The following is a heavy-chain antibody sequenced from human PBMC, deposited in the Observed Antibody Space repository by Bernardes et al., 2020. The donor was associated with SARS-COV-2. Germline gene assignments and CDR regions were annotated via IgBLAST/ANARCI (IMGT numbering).Heavy chain of an antibody. J-gene: IGHJ4*02. D-gene: IGHD6-19*01. Sequence: SETLSLTCTVSAGAISRSSYYWAWIRQPPGKGLEWLGSIYHIGSTDYNPSLKSRVTISVDPSKNQFSLKLSSVTAADTAVYYCARHPSGWYGAFDTWGQGTQVTVSS. CDR3: ARHPSGWYGAFDT. V-gene: IGHV4-39*01. CDR1: AGAISRSSYY. CDR2: IYHIGST.